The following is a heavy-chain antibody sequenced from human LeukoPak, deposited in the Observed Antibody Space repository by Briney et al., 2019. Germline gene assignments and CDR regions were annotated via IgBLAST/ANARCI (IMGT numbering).Heavy chain of an antibody. D-gene: IGHD5-12*01. J-gene: IGHJ4*02. CDR3: AKGGQWLRFFDY. CDR2: ISGSGGST. Sequence: PGGSLRLSCAASGFTFSSYAMSWVRQAPGKGLEWVSAISGSGGSTYYADSVKGRFTVSRDNSKNTLYLQMNSLRAEDTAVYYCAKGGQWLRFFDYWGQGTLVTVSS. V-gene: IGHV3-23*01. CDR1: GFTFSSYA.